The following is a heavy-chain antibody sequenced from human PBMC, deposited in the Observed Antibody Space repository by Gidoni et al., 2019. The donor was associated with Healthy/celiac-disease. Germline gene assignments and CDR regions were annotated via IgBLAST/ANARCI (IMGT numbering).Heavy chain of an antibody. CDR3: ARAGRRDGYNQAYYFDY. J-gene: IGHJ4*02. V-gene: IGHV3-21*01. CDR2: ISSSSSYI. CDR1: GFTFSSYS. Sequence: EVQLVESGGGLVKPGGSLRLSCAASGFTFSSYSMNWVRQAPGKGLEWVSSISSSSSYIYYADSVKGRFTISRDNAKNSLYLQMNSLRAEDTAVYYCARAGRRDGYNQAYYFDYWGQGTLVTVSS. D-gene: IGHD5-12*01.